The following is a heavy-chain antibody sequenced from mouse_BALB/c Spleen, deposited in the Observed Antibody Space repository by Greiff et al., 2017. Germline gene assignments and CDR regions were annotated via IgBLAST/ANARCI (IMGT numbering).Heavy chain of an antibody. CDR2: IDPANGNT. CDR1: GFNIKDTY. CDR3: ASYYGPY. Sequence: EVQGVESGAELVKPGASVKLSCTASGFNIKDTYMHWVKQRPEQGLEWIGRIDPANGNTKYDPKFQGKATITADTSSNTAYLQLSSLTSEDTAVYYCASYYGPYWGQGTTLTVSS. D-gene: IGHD1-1*01. J-gene: IGHJ2*01. V-gene: IGHV14-3*02.